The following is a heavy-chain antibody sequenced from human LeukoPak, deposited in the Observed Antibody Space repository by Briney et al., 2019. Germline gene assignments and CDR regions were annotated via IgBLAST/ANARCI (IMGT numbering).Heavy chain of an antibody. CDR2: INIGGTNT. J-gene: IGHJ5*02. Sequence: GGSLRLSCASSGFTFNDYYMSWIRQAPGKGLEWLSYINIGGTNTHYADSVKGRFTISRDNAKKSLYLEMNNLRAEDTAVYYCATDGAGFDTWGQGVLVTVSS. CDR3: ATDGAGFDT. CDR1: GFTFNDYY. V-gene: IGHV3-11*01.